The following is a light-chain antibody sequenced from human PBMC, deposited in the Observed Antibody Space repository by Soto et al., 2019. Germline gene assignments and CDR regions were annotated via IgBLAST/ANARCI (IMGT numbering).Light chain of an antibody. CDR1: QSVSNN. J-gene: IGKJ1*01. V-gene: IGKV3-15*01. Sequence: EIVMTQSPAILSVSPGERATLSCRASQSVSNNLAWYQQKPGLAPSLLMYDASTRATGIPARFSGSGSGTEFTLTISSLQSEDFAVYYCQQYNNWPETFGRGTKVEIK. CDR3: QQYNNWPET. CDR2: DAS.